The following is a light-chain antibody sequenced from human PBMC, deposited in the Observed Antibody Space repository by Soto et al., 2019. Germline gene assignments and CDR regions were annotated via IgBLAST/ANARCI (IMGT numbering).Light chain of an antibody. CDR2: DAS. J-gene: IGKJ5*01. CDR3: QQYGNSPQIT. V-gene: IGKV3-20*01. CDR1: QSVSSY. Sequence: SQSPSTLSVYPGERATLSCRSSQSVSSYLAWYQQKPGQAPRLLIYDASNRATGIPDRFSGNGSGTDFTLTISRLEPEDFAVYYCQQYGNSPQITFGQGTRLANK.